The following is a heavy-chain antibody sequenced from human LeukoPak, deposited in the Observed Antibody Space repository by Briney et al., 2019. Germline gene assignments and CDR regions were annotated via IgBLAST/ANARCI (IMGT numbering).Heavy chain of an antibody. CDR3: ARHPRGYCSCGSCTNNWFDP. D-gene: IGHD2-15*01. Sequence: GESLKISCKGSRSSFTSYWIGWVRQMLGKGLEWMGIIYPGDSDTRYSPSFQGQVTISADKSISTAYLQWSSLKASDTAMYYCARHPRGYCSCGSCTNNWFDPWGQGTLVTVSS. J-gene: IGHJ5*02. CDR1: RSSFTSYW. CDR2: IYPGDSDT. V-gene: IGHV5-51*01.